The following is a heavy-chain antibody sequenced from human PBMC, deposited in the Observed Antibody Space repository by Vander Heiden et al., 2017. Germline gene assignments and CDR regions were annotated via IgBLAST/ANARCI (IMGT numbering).Heavy chain of an antibody. D-gene: IGHD3-3*01. CDR1: GFPFRSYG. CDR3: ARVQGYDFWSGFNWFDP. CDR2: ISSSSSYI. Sequence: EVQLVESGGGLVKPGGSLRLSCPASGFPFRSYGMNWVRQAPGKGLEWVSSISSSSSYIYYADSVKGRFTISRDNAKNSLYLQMNSLRAEDTAVYYCARVQGYDFWSGFNWFDPWGQGTLVTVSS. J-gene: IGHJ5*02. V-gene: IGHV3-21*01.